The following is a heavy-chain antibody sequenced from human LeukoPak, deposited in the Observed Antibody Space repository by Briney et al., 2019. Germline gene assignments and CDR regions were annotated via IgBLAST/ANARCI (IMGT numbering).Heavy chain of an antibody. CDR2: IYSGGST. Sequence: ETLFLTCTVSGGSISSSSYYWSWVRQAPGKGLEWVSVIYSGGSTYYADSVKSRFTISRDNSKNTLYLQMNSLRAEDTAVYYCARDLALANGLWGQGTLVTVSS. CDR3: ARDLALANGL. D-gene: IGHD1-1*01. CDR1: GGSISSSSYY. J-gene: IGHJ4*02. V-gene: IGHV3-53*01.